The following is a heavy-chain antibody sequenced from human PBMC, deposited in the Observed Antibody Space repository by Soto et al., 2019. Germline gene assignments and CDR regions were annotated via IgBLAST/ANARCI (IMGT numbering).Heavy chain of an antibody. D-gene: IGHD5-12*01. J-gene: IGHJ3*02. CDR1: GGSFSDYY. Sequence: SEPLSLTCAVYGGSFSDYYWSLIRQPQGKGLEWIGEINHSGSTNYNPSLKSRVTISVDTSKNQFSLKLSSVTAADTAVYYCARGVYSGYDFSSPWFIFDIWGQGTMVTVSS. CDR2: INHSGST. V-gene: IGHV4-34*01. CDR3: ARGVYSGYDFSSPWFIFDI.